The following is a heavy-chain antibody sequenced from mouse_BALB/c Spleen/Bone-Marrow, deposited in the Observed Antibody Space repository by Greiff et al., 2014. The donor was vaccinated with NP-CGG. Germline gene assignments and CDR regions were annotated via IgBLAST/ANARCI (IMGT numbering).Heavy chain of an antibody. CDR2: IYPGTGST. Sequence: QVQLKESGPELVKPGASVKMSCKASGYTFTDIISWVKQRVGQGLEWIGEIYPGTGSTYYNEKFKGKATLTADKSSNIAYMQLSSLTSEDSAVYFCARRKNVWFAYWGQGTLVTVSA. CDR1: GYTFTDI. V-gene: IGHV1-77*01. J-gene: IGHJ3*01. CDR3: ARRKNVWFAY.